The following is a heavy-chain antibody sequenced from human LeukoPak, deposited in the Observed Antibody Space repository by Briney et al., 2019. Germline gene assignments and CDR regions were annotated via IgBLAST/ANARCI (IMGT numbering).Heavy chain of an antibody. Sequence: ASVKVSCKTSGGTLSRYAISWVRQAPGQGLEWMGIINPSGGSTSYAQKFQGRVTMTRDMSTSTVYMELSSLRSEDTAVYYCARDFTVIPAAMYFDYWGQGTLVTVSS. CDR2: INPSGGST. V-gene: IGHV1-46*01. CDR3: ARDFTVIPAAMYFDY. CDR1: GGTLSRYA. J-gene: IGHJ4*02. D-gene: IGHD2-2*01.